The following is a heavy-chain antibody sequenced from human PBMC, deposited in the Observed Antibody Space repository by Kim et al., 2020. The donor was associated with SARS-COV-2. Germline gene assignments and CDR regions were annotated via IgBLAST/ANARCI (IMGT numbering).Heavy chain of an antibody. Sequence: GGSLRLSCTASGFSFGDYAMNWFRQAPGKGLEWVGFIRSKGSGETTKYAASVKGRFTVSRDDSKSIAYLQMNSLKTEDTAVYYCTRVFDFWSGRRGMDV. V-gene: IGHV3-49*03. J-gene: IGHJ6*01. D-gene: IGHD3-3*01. CDR3: TRVFDFWSGRRGMDV. CDR1: GFSFGDYA. CDR2: IRSKGSGETT.